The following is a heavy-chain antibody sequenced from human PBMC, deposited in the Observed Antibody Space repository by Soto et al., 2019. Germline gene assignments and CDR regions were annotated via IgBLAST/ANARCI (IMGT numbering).Heavy chain of an antibody. CDR1: GFSLSTSGVG. D-gene: IGHD3-3*01. CDR3: AQRRVTTRISFFHX. V-gene: IGHV2-5*01. CDR2: IYWNDDK. Sequence: SGPTLVHPTQTLTLTCTFSGFSLSTSGVGVCWIRHPPGKALEWLALIYWNDDKRYSPSLKSRLTITKDTSKKQVVLTMTNMDPVETATYYCAQRRVTTRISFFHXWGQGTLVTVSX. J-gene: IGHJ4*02.